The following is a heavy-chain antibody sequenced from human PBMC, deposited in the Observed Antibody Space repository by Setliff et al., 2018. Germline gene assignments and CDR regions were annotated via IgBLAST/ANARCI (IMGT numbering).Heavy chain of an antibody. J-gene: IGHJ5*02. D-gene: IGHD3-22*01. CDR1: GYSITNGYY. Sequence: SQTLSLTCVVSGYSITNGYYWGWIRQPPGKGLEWIGSINHGGDTSYNPSLQSRVAISVDTSKNQFSLKLSSVTAADTAVYYCVRRTYYYDTSPMGWFDPWGQGILVTVSS. CDR2: INHGGDT. CDR3: VRRTYYYDTSPMGWFDP. V-gene: IGHV4-38-2*01.